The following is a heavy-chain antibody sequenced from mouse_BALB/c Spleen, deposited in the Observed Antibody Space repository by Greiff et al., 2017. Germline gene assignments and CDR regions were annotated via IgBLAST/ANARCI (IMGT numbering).Heavy chain of an antibody. CDR3: ARGLGDYAMDY. J-gene: IGHJ4*01. Sequence: QVQLQQPGAELVKPGASVKLSCKASGYTFTSYWMHWVKQRPGQGLEWIGEIDPSDSYTNYNQKFKGKATLTVDKSSSTAYMQLSSLTSEDSAVYYCARGLGDYAMDYWGQGTSVTVSS. D-gene: IGHD4-1*01. V-gene: IGHV1-69*02. CDR1: GYTFTSYW. CDR2: IDPSDSYT.